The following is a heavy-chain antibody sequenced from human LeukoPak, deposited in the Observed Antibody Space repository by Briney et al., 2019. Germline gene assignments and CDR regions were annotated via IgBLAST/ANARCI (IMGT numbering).Heavy chain of an antibody. CDR1: GGTFSSYA. CDR3: ARDGKAATDAFDI. Sequence: SVKVSCKASGGTFSSYAISWVRQAPGQGLEWMGGIIPIFGTANYAQKFQGRVTITADESTSTAYMELSSVRSEDTAVYHCARDGKAATDAFDIWGQGTMVTVSS. D-gene: IGHD2-15*01. CDR2: IIPIFGTA. V-gene: IGHV1-69*13. J-gene: IGHJ3*02.